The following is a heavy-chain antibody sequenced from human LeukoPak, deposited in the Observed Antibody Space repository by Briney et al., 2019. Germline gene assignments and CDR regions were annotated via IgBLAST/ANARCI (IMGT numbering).Heavy chain of an antibody. V-gene: IGHV3-43*02. D-gene: IGHD6-13*01. Sequence: GGSLRLSCAASGFTFDDYAMHWVPQAPGKGLEWVSLISGGGGSTYYADSVRGRFTIYRDNSKNSLYLQMNSLRTEDTALYYCAKEGLIAAAGSFDYWGQGTLVTVSS. CDR2: ISGGGGST. J-gene: IGHJ4*02. CDR1: GFTFDDYA. CDR3: AKEGLIAAAGSFDY.